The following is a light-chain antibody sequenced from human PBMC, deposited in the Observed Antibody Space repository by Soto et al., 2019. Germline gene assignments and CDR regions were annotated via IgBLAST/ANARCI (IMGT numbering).Light chain of an antibody. J-gene: IGLJ7*01. Sequence: QSALTQPASVSGSPGQSITISCTGTSSDIGLYNFVSWYQQHPGKAPKLMIYDVNNRPSGVSDRFSGSKSGNTASLTISGLQAEDEADYYCCSYTSTTAYVFGTGTQLTVL. V-gene: IGLV2-14*03. CDR1: SSDIGLYNF. CDR3: CSYTSTTAYV. CDR2: DVN.